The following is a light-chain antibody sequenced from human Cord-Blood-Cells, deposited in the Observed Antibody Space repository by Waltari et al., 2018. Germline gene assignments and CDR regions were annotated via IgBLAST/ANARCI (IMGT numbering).Light chain of an antibody. J-gene: IGLJ1*01. CDR3: SSYAGSNNYV. Sequence: QSALTQPPSASGSPGQSVTISCTGTSSAVGGYNYVSWYQQHPGKAPQLTIYEVSKRPSGVPDRFSGSKSGNTASLTVSGLQAEDEADYYCSSYAGSNNYVFGTGTKVTVL. CDR2: EVS. CDR1: SSAVGGYNY. V-gene: IGLV2-8*01.